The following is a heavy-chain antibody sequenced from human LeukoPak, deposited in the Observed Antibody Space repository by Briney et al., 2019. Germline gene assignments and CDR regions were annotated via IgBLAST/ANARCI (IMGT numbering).Heavy chain of an antibody. V-gene: IGHV3-11*04. CDR2: ISRTGSTT. CDR3: AREGVTGAFFV. Sequence: PGGSLRLSCAASGFNFRGSFMSWVRQAPGKGLEWVSYISRTGSTTFDADSVKGRFTISRDNAKNSVYLQMNRLRVEDTGVYYCAREGVTGAFFVWGQGALVTVSS. D-gene: IGHD2-21*02. J-gene: IGHJ4*02. CDR1: GFNFRGSF.